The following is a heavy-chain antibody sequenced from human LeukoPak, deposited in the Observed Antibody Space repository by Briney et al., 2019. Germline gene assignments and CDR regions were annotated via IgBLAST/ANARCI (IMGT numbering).Heavy chain of an antibody. CDR3: GGGYCGPYSCSRMWVADRGWFDP. J-gene: IGHJ5*02. CDR2: IIPIFETT. V-gene: IGHV1-69*06. D-gene: IGHD2-15*01. CDR1: PEGTLPIYV. Sequence: SVKVSCKASPEGTLPIYVIICVRLAPGQGLEWMGRIIPIFETTTYAEKFQGRVTITADRSTSTAYMELRNLRSDDTVLYPCGGGYCGPYSCSRMWVADRGWFDPWGQGTLVTVSS.